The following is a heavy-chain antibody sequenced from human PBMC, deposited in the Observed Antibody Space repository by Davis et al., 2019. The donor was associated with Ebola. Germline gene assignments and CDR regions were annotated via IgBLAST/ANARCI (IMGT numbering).Heavy chain of an antibody. CDR2: ISHDGSNK. CDR1: GFTFSSYA. V-gene: IGHV3-30*04. CDR3: AKVKVVVVINGYFQH. D-gene: IGHD3-22*01. Sequence: PGGSLRLSCAASGFTFSSYAMHWVRQAPGKGLEWVAVISHDGSNKYYADSVKGRFTISRDNSKNTLYLQMNSLRAEDTAVYYCAKVKVVVVINGYFQHWGQGTLVTVSS. J-gene: IGHJ1*01.